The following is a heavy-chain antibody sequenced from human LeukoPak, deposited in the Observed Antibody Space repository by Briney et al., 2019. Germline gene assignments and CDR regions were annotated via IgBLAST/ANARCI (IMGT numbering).Heavy chain of an antibody. V-gene: IGHV3-64*01. Sequence: GGSLRLSCAASGFTFSSYAMHWVRQAPGKGLEYVSAISSNGGSTYYANSVKGRFTISRDNSKNTVYVQMGSLRAEDMAVYYCARGRDGYNPYAFDLWGQGTMVTVSS. J-gene: IGHJ3*01. CDR1: GFTFSSYA. D-gene: IGHD5-24*01. CDR3: ARGRDGYNPYAFDL. CDR2: ISSNGGST.